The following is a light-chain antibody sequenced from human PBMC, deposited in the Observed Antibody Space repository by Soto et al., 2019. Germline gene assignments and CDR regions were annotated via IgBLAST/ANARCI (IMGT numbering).Light chain of an antibody. CDR1: SSNIGAGYE. CDR3: SSYTSSSPYV. CDR2: GNN. V-gene: IGLV1-40*01. Sequence: QSVLTQPPSVSGAPGQRVTISCTGSSSNIGAGYEVHWYQQLPGTAPKLLIYGNNNRPSGVPDRFSGSKSGTSASLAITGLQAEDEADYYCSSYTSSSPYVFGTGTKVTVL. J-gene: IGLJ1*01.